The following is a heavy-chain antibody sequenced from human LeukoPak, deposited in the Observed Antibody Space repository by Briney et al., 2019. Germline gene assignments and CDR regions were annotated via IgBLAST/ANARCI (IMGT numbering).Heavy chain of an antibody. D-gene: IGHD3-9*01. Sequence: PSETLSLTCTVSGGSISYYYWSWLRQPPGKGLEWLGDIYYSGSTNYNPSLQSRVTISVDASKNPFSLNLSSVTAADTAVYYCAREWYDILTGHDHYFDYWGQGTLITVSS. CDR2: IYYSGST. V-gene: IGHV4-59*01. CDR1: GGSISYYY. J-gene: IGHJ4*02. CDR3: AREWYDILTGHDHYFDY.